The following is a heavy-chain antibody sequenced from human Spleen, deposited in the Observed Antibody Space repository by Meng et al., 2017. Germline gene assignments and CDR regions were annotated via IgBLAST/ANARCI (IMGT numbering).Heavy chain of an antibody. J-gene: IGHJ4*02. Sequence: EPPVASGGGLVQPGASLRLPCAGSGFSFRSYRMHWVRQPPGEGLVWVSRIKSAGSTRNYADSVKGRFTISRDNAKNTLFLQLNSPRAEDTAVYYCARGRIVGATELDYWGQGTLVTVAS. D-gene: IGHD1-26*01. CDR3: ARGRIVGATELDY. V-gene: IGHV3-74*01. CDR2: IKSAGSTR. CDR1: GFSFRSYR.